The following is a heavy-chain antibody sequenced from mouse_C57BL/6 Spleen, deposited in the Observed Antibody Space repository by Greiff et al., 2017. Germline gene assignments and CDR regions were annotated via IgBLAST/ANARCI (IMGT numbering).Heavy chain of an antibody. V-gene: IGHV1-42*01. D-gene: IGHD1-1*01. CDR2: INPSTGGT. J-gene: IGHJ2*01. CDR3: ARSPITTVVATDY. CDR1: GYSFTGYY. Sequence: VQLQQSGPELVKPGASVKISCKASGYSFTGYYMNWVKQSPEKSLEWIGEINPSTGGTTYNQKFKAKATLTVDKSSSTAYMQLKSLTSEDSAVYYCARSPITTVVATDYWGQGTTLTVSS.